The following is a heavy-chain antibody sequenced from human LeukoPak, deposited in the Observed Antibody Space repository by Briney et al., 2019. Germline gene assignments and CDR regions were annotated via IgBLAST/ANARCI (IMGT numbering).Heavy chain of an antibody. J-gene: IGHJ4*02. D-gene: IGHD5-18*01. CDR1: GFTFSSYW. Sequence: GGSLRLSCAASGFTFSSYWMHWVRQNPGKGLVWVARINGDGSASSYADSVKGRSFIFRDNAKNTVYLQMNSLRVEDAAVYYCVRGGNTYDYDTTGGDYWGQGTLVTVSS. CDR2: INGDGSAS. CDR3: VRGGNTYDYDTTGGDY. V-gene: IGHV3-74*01.